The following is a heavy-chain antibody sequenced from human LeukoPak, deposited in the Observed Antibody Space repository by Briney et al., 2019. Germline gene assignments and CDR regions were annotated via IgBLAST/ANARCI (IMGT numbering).Heavy chain of an antibody. CDR3: ARDYDSSGYWNY. J-gene: IGHJ4*02. V-gene: IGHV4-30-4*01. CDR2: IYYSGST. CDR1: GGSISSGDYY. D-gene: IGHD3-22*01. Sequence: TSQTLSLTCTVSGGSISSGDYYWSWIRQPPGKGLEWIGYIYYSGSTYYNPSLKSRVTISVDTSKSQFSLKLSSVTAADTAVYYCARDYDSSGYWNYWGQGTLVTVSS.